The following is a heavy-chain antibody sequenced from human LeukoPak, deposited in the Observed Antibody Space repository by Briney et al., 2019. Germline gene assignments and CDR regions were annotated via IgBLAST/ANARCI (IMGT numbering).Heavy chain of an antibody. CDR2: ISGSGGST. CDR1: GFSFSGYS. Sequence: GGSLRLSCAASGFSFSGYSMSWVRQAPGKGLEWVSAISGSGGSTYYADSVKGRFTISRDNSKNTLYLQMNSLRAEDTAVYYCAKGMTTVTNAGNPWGQGTLVTVSS. D-gene: IGHD4-11*01. J-gene: IGHJ5*02. V-gene: IGHV3-23*01. CDR3: AKGMTTVTNAGNP.